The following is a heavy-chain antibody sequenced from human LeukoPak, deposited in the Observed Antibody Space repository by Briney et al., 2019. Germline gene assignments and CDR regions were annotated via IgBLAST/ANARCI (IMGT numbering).Heavy chain of an antibody. CDR3: ARDGKFGYYGSGSYYYYYYGMDV. D-gene: IGHD3-10*01. Sequence: SETLSLTCAVYGGSFSGYYWSWIRQPPGKGLEWIGYIYYSGSTNYNPSLKSRVTISVDTSKNQFSLKLSSVTAADTAVYYCARDGKFGYYGSGSYYYYYYGMDVWGQGTTVTVSS. V-gene: IGHV4-59*01. CDR1: GGSFSGYY. CDR2: IYYSGST. J-gene: IGHJ6*02.